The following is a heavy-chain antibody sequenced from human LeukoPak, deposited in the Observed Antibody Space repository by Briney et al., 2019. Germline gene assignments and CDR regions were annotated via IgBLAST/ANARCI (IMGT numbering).Heavy chain of an antibody. CDR3: ARSIRTGYYYYGMDV. J-gene: IGHJ6*02. V-gene: IGHV3-64*01. Sequence: GGPLRLSCAASGFTFSSYAMHWVRQAPGKGLEYVSAISSNGGSTYYANSVKGRFTISRDNSKNTLYLQMGSLRAEDMAVYYCARSIRTGYYYYGMDVWGQGTTVTVSS. CDR2: ISSNGGST. CDR1: GFTFSSYA. D-gene: IGHD3-10*01.